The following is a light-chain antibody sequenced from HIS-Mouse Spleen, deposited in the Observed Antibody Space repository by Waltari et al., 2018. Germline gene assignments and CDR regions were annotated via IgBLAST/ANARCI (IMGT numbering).Light chain of an antibody. CDR1: SSDVGSYNL. Sequence: QSALTQPASVSGSPGQSITISCTGTSSDVGSYNLVSWYQQHPGKAPRLMIYEGSKRPSGFSKRVSGSKSGNTASLTISGLQAEDEADYYCCSYAGSSTFEVFGGGTKLTVL. CDR3: CSYAGSSTFEV. CDR2: EGS. V-gene: IGLV2-23*03. J-gene: IGLJ2*01.